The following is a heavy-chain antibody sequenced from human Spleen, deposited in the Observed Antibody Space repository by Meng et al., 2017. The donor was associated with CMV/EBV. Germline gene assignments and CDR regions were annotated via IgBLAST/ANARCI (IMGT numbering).Heavy chain of an antibody. V-gene: IGHV1-18*01. CDR2: ISGVNDNT. D-gene: IGHD3-22*01. CDR1: NYTFTSYG. Sequence: ASVKVSCKASNYTFTSYGVSWVRQAPGEGLEWLGWISGVNDNTNYAQKFQGRVFMTTDTSTSTDYMELRSLRSEDKAVYLCARVLFTRHYSDIKSYFDYWGQGTLVTVSS. CDR3: ARVLFTRHYSDIKSYFDY. J-gene: IGHJ4*02.